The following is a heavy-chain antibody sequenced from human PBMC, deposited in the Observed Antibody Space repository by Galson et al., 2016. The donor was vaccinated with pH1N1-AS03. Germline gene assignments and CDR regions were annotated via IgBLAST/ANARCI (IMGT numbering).Heavy chain of an antibody. CDR3: AKDLTAVAGKWFDWFDP. CDR2: ISASGGST. V-gene: IGHV3-23*01. CDR1: GFTFTTCA. D-gene: IGHD6-19*01. Sequence: SLRLSCAASGFTFTTCAMTWARQAPGKGLEWVSTISASGGSTFYADSVKGRFTISRDNSKNTLYLQMHSLRAEDAAVYYCAKDLTAVAGKWFDWFDPWGQGTLVTVSS. J-gene: IGHJ5*02.